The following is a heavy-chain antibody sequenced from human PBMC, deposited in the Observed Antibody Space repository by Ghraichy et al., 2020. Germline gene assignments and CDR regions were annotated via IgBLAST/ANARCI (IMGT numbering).Heavy chain of an antibody. CDR2: ISYDGSNK. D-gene: IGHD6-19*01. Sequence: GGSLRLSCAASGFTFSSYAMHWVRQAPGKGLEWVAVISYDGSNKYYADSVKGRFTISRDNSKNTLYLQMNSLRAEDTAVYYCARDNGVRQRVAAPTYYYYGMDVWGQGTTVTVSS. V-gene: IGHV3-30-3*01. CDR1: GFTFSSYA. CDR3: ARDNGVRQRVAAPTYYYYGMDV. J-gene: IGHJ6*02.